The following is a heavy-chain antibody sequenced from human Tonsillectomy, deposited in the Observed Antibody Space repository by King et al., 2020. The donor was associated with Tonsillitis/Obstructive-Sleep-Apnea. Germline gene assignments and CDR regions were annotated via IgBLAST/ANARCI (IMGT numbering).Heavy chain of an antibody. D-gene: IGHD2-2*01. CDR3: AKGLPAATLYYYYYYMDV. V-gene: IGHV3-48*02. CDR2: ISSSRSTI. J-gene: IGHJ6*03. Sequence: VQLVESGGGFVQPGGSLRLSCAASGFTFSYYSMNWVRQAPGKGLEWVSYISSSRSTIYYADSVKGRLTISRDNAKNSLYLQMNSLRDEDTAVYYCAKGLPAATLYYYYYYMDVWGKGTTVTVSS. CDR1: GFTFSYYS.